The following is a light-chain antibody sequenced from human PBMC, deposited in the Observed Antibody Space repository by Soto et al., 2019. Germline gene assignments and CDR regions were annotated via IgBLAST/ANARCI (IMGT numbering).Light chain of an antibody. J-gene: IGLJ1*01. Sequence: QSVLTQPPSASGSPGQSVTISCTGISSDVGGYKYVSWYQQHPGKAPKLMIYEVSKRPSGVPDRFSGSKSGNTASLTVSGLQADDEADYYCSSYAGSNNYVFGSGTKVNVL. CDR1: SSDVGGYKY. CDR2: EVS. V-gene: IGLV2-8*01. CDR3: SSYAGSNNYV.